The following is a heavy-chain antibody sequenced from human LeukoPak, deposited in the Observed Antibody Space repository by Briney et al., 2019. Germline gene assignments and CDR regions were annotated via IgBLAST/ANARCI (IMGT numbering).Heavy chain of an antibody. J-gene: IGHJ6*03. CDR3: ANGVVIAAARGYMDV. Sequence: GGSLRLSCAASGFTFSDYGLYWVRQAPGKGLEWVAVISSDGSHKYYADSVKGRFTISRDNSKNMLYLQMNSLRAEDTAVYYCANGVVIAAARGYMDVGGKGTTVTVPS. V-gene: IGHV3-30*18. CDR1: GFTFSDYG. D-gene: IGHD6-13*01. CDR2: ISSDGSHK.